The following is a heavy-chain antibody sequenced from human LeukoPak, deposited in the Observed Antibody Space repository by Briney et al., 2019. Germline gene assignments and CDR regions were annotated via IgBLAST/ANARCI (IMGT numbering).Heavy chain of an antibody. CDR3: ARSVGSSLYSSYYYYYMDV. V-gene: IGHV4-38-2*02. CDR1: GYSISSGYY. J-gene: IGHJ6*03. D-gene: IGHD6-13*01. Sequence: SETLSLTCTVSGYSISSGYYWGWIRQPPGKGLEWIGSIYHSGSTYYNPSLKSRVTISVDTSKNQFSLKLSSVTAADTAVYYCARSVGSSLYSSYYYYYMDVWGKGTTVTISS. CDR2: IYHSGST.